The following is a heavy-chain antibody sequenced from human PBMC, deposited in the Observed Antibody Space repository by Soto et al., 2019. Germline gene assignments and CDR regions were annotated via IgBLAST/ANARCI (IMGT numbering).Heavy chain of an antibody. V-gene: IGHV3-33*01. CDR1: GFTFSSYG. CDR2: IWYDGSNK. D-gene: IGHD6-6*01. J-gene: IGHJ4*02. CDR3: ATSIAARRPYDY. Sequence: GGSLRLSCAASGFTFSSYGMHWVRQAPGKGLEWVAVIWYDGSNKYYADSVKGRFTISRDNSKNTLYLQMNSLRAEDTAVYYCATSIAARRPYDYWGQGTLVTVSS.